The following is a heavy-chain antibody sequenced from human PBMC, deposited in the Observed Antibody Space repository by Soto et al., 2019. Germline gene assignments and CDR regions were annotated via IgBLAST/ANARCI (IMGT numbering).Heavy chain of an antibody. Sequence: ASVKVSCKASGYTFTGCYMHWVRQAPGQGLEWMGWINPNSGGTNYAQKFQGWVTMTRDTSISTAYMELSRLRSDDTAVYYCARFFPAGYYLDYWGQGTLVTVSS. D-gene: IGHD3-3*01. V-gene: IGHV1-2*04. CDR2: INPNSGGT. J-gene: IGHJ4*02. CDR3: ARFFPAGYYLDY. CDR1: GYTFTGCY.